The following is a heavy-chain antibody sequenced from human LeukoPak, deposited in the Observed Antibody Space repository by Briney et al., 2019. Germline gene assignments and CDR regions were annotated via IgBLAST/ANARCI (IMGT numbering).Heavy chain of an antibody. CDR1: GFTFSRYA. D-gene: IGHD6-19*01. Sequence: GGSLRLSCAASGFTFSRYAMSWVRQAPGKGLEWVSGISASGESTYYADSVKGRFTISRDNAKNSLYLQMNSLRAEDTAVYYCARGEQWLPTGIDYWGQGTLVTVSS. CDR2: ISASGEST. V-gene: IGHV3-23*01. CDR3: ARGEQWLPTGIDY. J-gene: IGHJ4*02.